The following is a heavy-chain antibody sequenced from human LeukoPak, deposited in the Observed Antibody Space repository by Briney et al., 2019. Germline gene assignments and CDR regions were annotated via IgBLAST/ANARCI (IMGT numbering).Heavy chain of an antibody. CDR3: ATKQWLAPPPDS. D-gene: IGHD6-19*01. V-gene: IGHV3-74*01. Sequence: GGSLRLSRAASGFTFSKYWMLWVRQAPGKGLGSVSRINTDGTVTTYADSVKGRCAVSRDNADNTMFLQMNSVRDEDTAVYYCATKQWLAPPPDSWGQGTPVTVSS. CDR1: GFTFSKYW. CDR2: INTDGTVT. J-gene: IGHJ4*02.